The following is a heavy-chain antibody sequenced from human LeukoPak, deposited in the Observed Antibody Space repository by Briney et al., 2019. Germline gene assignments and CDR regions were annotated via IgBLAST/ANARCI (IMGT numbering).Heavy chain of an antibody. V-gene: IGHV5-51*01. Sequence: GESLKISCKGSGYAFPNYWLDWVRQMPGKGLEWVGIIYPGDSDTTYRPSFQGHVTISADKSISTAYLQWSSLKASDTAMYFCARRMSRWGAFEIWGQGTMVTVSS. J-gene: IGHJ3*02. CDR2: IYPGDSDT. CDR1: GYAFPNYW. CDR3: ARRMSRWGAFEI. D-gene: IGHD4-23*01.